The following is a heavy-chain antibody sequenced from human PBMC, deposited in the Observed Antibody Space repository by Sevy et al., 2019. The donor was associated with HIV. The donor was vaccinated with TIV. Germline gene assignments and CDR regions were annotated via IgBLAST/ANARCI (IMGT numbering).Heavy chain of an antibody. V-gene: IGHV3-11*01. CDR1: GFSFSDYY. Sequence: GGSLRLSCAASGFSFSDYYVSWIRQAPGKGLEWVSWIGSSESATSYSESVKGRFTISKDNSRKSLSLQMNSLRVEDTAVYFCGSGGYWAPFDHWGHGTLVTVSS. D-gene: IGHD3-22*01. CDR3: GSGGYWAPFDH. J-gene: IGHJ4*01. CDR2: IGSSESAT.